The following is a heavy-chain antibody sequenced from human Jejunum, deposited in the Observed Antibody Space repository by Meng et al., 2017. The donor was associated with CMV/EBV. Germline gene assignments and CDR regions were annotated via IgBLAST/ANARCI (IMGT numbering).Heavy chain of an antibody. CDR1: GFAFSDYW. D-gene: IGHD1-1*01. Sequence: SLKFSCASSGFAFSDYWMDWVRQIPGKGLEWVANIKYDGREKYFVDSMEGRFTISRDNSRNTLYLHMNSLRAEDTAVYYCTRQLDYWGQGTLVTVSS. J-gene: IGHJ4*02. V-gene: IGHV3-7*01. CDR2: IKYDGREK. CDR3: TRQLDY.